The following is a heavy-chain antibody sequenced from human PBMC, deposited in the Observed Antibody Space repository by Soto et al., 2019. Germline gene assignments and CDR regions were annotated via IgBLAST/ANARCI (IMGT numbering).Heavy chain of an antibody. J-gene: IGHJ6*03. CDR2: INLRGNT. V-gene: IGHV4-34*01. Sequence: SETLSLTCAVYGGSFSDFHWSWIRQPPGKGLEWIAEINLRGNTNYNPSLKIRVTMSVDTSQNQFSLKMTSVTAADTAVYYCARTHYSMDVWDKGTTVTVSS. CDR3: ARTHYSMDV. CDR1: GGSFSDFH.